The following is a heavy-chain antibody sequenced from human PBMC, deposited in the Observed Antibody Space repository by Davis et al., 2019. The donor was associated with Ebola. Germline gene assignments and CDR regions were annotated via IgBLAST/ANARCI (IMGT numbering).Heavy chain of an antibody. CDR1: GYTFTSYG. CDR3: ARDYGSGSYGWFDP. J-gene: IGHJ5*02. D-gene: IGHD3-10*01. CDR2: ISAYNGNT. V-gene: IGHV1-18*01. Sequence: ASVKASCKASGYTFTSYGISWVRQAPGQGLEWMGWISAYNGNTNYAQKFQDRVTITADASTSTAYMELSSLRSEDTALYYCARDYGSGSYGWFDPWGQGTLVTVSS.